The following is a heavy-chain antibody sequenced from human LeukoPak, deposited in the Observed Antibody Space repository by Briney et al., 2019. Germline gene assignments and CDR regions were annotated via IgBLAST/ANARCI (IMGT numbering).Heavy chain of an antibody. Sequence: GGSLRLSCAASGFRFDSFYMGWIRQVPGKGLDYIALISASGAVPYYAESVKGRFTISRDNAKNSVSLQMNSLSTDDTAVYYCARSLIVASEDYWGQGTLVTVSS. CDR2: ISASGAVP. V-gene: IGHV3-11*04. CDR1: GFRFDSFY. J-gene: IGHJ4*02. CDR3: ARSLIVASEDY. D-gene: IGHD3-22*01.